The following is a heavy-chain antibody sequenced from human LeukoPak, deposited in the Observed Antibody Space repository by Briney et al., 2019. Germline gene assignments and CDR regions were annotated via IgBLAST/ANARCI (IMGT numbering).Heavy chain of an antibody. CDR2: IKSKTDGGTT. CDR3: TTDSYLGGAAAGTVY. Sequence: NPGGSLRLSCAASGFTFSNAWMSWVRQAPGKGLEWVGRIKSKTDGGTTDYAAPVKGRFTISRDDSKNTQYLQMNSLKTEDTAVYYCTTDSYLGGAAAGTVYWGQGTLVTVSS. CDR1: GFTFSNAW. J-gene: IGHJ4*02. V-gene: IGHV3-15*01. D-gene: IGHD6-13*01.